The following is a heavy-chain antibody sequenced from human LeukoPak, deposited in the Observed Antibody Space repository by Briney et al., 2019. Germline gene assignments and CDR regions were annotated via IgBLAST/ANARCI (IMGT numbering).Heavy chain of an antibody. V-gene: IGHV5-51*01. D-gene: IGHD5-18*01. CDR2: IYPGDSDT. Sequence: GESLKISCKGSGYSFTSYWIGWVRQMPGKGLEWMGIIYPGDSDTRYSPSFQGQVTISADKSISTAYLQWSSLKASDTAMYYCARLRVDTAMGPHAFDIWGQGTTVTVSP. J-gene: IGHJ3*02. CDR3: ARLRVDTAMGPHAFDI. CDR1: GYSFTSYW.